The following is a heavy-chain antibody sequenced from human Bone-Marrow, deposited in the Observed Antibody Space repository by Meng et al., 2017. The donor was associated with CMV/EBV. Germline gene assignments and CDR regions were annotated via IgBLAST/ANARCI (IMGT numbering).Heavy chain of an antibody. CDR1: GGSFSGYY. CDR2: IYYSGST. Sequence: SETLSLTCAVYGGSFSGYYWSWIRQPPGKGLEWIGSIYYSGSTYYNPSLKSRVTISVDTSKNQFSLKLSSVTAADTAVYYCAKSGSNDYWGQGPLVTVYS. D-gene: IGHD4/OR15-4a*01. J-gene: IGHJ4*02. CDR3: AKSGSNDY. V-gene: IGHV4-34*01.